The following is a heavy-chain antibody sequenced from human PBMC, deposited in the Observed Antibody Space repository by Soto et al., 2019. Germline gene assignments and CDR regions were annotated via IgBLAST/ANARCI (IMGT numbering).Heavy chain of an antibody. CDR2: IYYSGST. Sequence: PSETLSLTCTVSGGSISSGGYYWSWIRQHPGKALEWIGYIYYSGSTYYNPSLKSRVTISVDTSKNQFSLKLSSVTAADTAVYYCARDHDCSGGSCYFFAFDIWGQGTMVTVSS. V-gene: IGHV4-31*03. CDR3: ARDHDCSGGSCYFFAFDI. J-gene: IGHJ3*02. D-gene: IGHD2-15*01. CDR1: GGSISSGGYY.